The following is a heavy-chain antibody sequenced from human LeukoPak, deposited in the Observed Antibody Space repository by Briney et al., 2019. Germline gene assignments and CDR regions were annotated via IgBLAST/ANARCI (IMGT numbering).Heavy chain of an antibody. CDR3: ARQGRIVVVTTTHDAFDI. Sequence: RGESLKISCTGFGYSFTTYWIGWVRQMPGKGLEWMGIIYPGDSDARYSPSLQGQVTISVDKSISTAYLQWSSLKASDTAMYYCARQGRIVVVTTTHDAFDIWGQGTTVTVSS. V-gene: IGHV5-51*01. D-gene: IGHD2-21*02. CDR1: GYSFTTYW. CDR2: IYPGDSDA. J-gene: IGHJ3*02.